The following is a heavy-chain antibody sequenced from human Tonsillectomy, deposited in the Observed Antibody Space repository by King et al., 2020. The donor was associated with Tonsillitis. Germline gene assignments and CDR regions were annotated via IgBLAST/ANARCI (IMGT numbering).Heavy chain of an antibody. CDR1: GFTFDDYG. D-gene: IGHD3-22*01. CDR2: INWNGGRI. Sequence: VQLVESGGGVVRPGGSLRLSCAASGFTFDDYGMSWVRQAPGKGLEWVSGINWNGGRIGYAASVKGRFTISRDNAKNSLYLQMNSLRAEDTALYHCARDNYYDGALDPWGQGTLVTVSS. CDR3: ARDNYYDGALDP. J-gene: IGHJ5*02. V-gene: IGHV3-20*01.